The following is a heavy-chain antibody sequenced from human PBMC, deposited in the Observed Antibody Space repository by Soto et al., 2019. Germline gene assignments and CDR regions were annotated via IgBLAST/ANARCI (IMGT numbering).Heavy chain of an antibody. CDR1: GGSFSGYY. D-gene: IGHD2-8*02. V-gene: IGHV4-34*01. J-gene: IGHJ4*02. CDR2: INHSGST. Sequence: QVQLQQWGAGLLKPSETLSLTCAVYGGSFSGYYCTWIRRPPGTGLEWIGEINHSGSTNYNPSLKSRVTISVDTSKNQFSLKLTSVTAADTAVYYCARDKITGLFDYWGQGTLVTVSS. CDR3: ARDKITGLFDY.